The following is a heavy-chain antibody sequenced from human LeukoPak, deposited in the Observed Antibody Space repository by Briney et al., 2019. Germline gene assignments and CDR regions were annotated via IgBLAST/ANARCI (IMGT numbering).Heavy chain of an antibody. D-gene: IGHD6-25*01. CDR3: AREERVYYYYGMDV. V-gene: IGHV3-30-3*01. CDR1: GFTFSIYA. J-gene: IGHJ6*02. CDR2: ISYDGSNK. Sequence: GGSLRLSCAASGFTFSIYAMHWVRQAPGKGLEWVALISYDGSNKYYADSVKGRFTISRDNSKNTLYLQMNSLRAEDTAVYYCAREERVYYYYGMDVWGQGTTVTVSS.